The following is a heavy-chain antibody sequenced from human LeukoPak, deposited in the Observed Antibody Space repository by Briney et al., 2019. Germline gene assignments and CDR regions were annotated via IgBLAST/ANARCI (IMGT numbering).Heavy chain of an antibody. D-gene: IGHD6-19*01. V-gene: IGHV3-30-3*02. CDR2: ISYDGSNK. CDR3: AKSRGIYDNTGWRTFDD. CDR1: GFTFSSYA. Sequence: GGSLRLSCAASGFTFSSYAMHWVRQAPGKGLEWVAVISYDGSNKYYADSVKGRFTISRDNSKNTLYLQMNSLRADDTAVYYCAKSRGIYDNTGWRTFDDWGQGTLVTVSS. J-gene: IGHJ4*02.